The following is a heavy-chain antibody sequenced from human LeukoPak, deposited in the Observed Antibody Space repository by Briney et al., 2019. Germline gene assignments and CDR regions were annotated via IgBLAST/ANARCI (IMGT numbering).Heavy chain of an antibody. Sequence: ASVKVSCKASGYTFTGYYMHWVRQAPGQGLEWMGKINPGGGGTTYAQKVQDRVTMTRDKSTSTVYMELSSLRSEDTAMYYCAVLLRTLQLLDFWGQGTLVTVAS. CDR2: INPGGGGT. CDR3: AVLLRTLQLLDF. CDR1: GYTFTGYY. J-gene: IGHJ4*02. D-gene: IGHD3-10*01. V-gene: IGHV1-46*01.